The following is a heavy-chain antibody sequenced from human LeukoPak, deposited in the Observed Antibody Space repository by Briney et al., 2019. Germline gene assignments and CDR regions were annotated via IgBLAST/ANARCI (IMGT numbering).Heavy chain of an antibody. V-gene: IGHV2-5*02. CDR1: GFSLSTSGVG. Sequence: SGPTLVKPTQTLTLTCTFSGFSLSTSGVGVGWIRQPPGKALEWLAVIYWDDDKRYSPSLKSRLTMTKDISKNQVVLIMTNMDPVDTATYYCARGPYYYDSSGAREFDYWGQGTLVTVSS. D-gene: IGHD3-22*01. J-gene: IGHJ4*02. CDR3: ARGPYYYDSSGAREFDY. CDR2: IYWDDDK.